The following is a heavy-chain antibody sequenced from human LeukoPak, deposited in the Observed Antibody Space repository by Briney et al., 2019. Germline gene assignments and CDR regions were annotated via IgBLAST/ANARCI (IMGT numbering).Heavy chain of an antibody. CDR2: ISSSSSYI. CDR1: GFTFSSYS. D-gene: IGHD1-7*01. V-gene: IGHV3-21*01. Sequence: GGSLRLSCAASGFTFSSYSMNWVRQAPGQGLEWVSSISSSSSYIYYADSLKGRFTISRDNAKNSLYLQMNSLRAEDTAVYYCARGELELVDYWGQGTLVTVSS. J-gene: IGHJ4*02. CDR3: ARGELELVDY.